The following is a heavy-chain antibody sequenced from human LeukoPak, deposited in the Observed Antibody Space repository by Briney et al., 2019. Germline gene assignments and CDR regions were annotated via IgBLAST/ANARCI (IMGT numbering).Heavy chain of an antibody. CDR3: QTGWELLGDYYYMDV. Sequence: PGGSLRLSCAASGFTSSSYWMSWVRQAPGKGLEWVANIKQDGSEKYYVDSVKGRFTISRDNAKNSLYLQMNSLRAEDTAVYYCQTGWELLGDYYYMDVWGKGTTVTISS. CDR2: IKQDGSEK. D-gene: IGHD1-26*01. V-gene: IGHV3-7*01. J-gene: IGHJ6*03. CDR1: GFTSSSYW.